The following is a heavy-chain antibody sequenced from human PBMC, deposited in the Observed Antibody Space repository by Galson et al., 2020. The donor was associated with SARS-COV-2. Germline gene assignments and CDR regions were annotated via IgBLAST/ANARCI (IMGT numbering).Heavy chain of an antibody. D-gene: IGHD3-22*01. CDR2: SSSSSSYI. J-gene: IGHJ5*02. Sequence: GESLKISCAASGFTFSSYSMNWVRQAPGKGLEWVSSSSSSSSYIYYADSVKGRFTISRDNAKNSLYLQMNSLRAEDTAVYYCARDRIEVITSNWFDPWGQGTLVTVSS. CDR3: ARDRIEVITSNWFDP. V-gene: IGHV3-21*01. CDR1: GFTFSSYS.